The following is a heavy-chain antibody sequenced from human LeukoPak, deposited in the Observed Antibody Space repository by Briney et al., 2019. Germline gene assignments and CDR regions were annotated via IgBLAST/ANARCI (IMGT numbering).Heavy chain of an antibody. CDR2: IIPIFGTA. D-gene: IGHD2-15*01. Sequence: ASVKVSCKASGGTFSSYAISWVRQAPGHGPEWMGRIIPIFGTANYAQKFQGRVTITTDESTGTAYMELSSLRSEDTAVYYCASPQVAHDAFDIWGQGTMVTVSS. CDR1: GGTFSSYA. V-gene: IGHV1-69*05. J-gene: IGHJ3*02. CDR3: ASPQVAHDAFDI.